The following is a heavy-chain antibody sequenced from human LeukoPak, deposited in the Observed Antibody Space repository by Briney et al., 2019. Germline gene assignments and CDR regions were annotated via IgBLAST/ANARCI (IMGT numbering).Heavy chain of an antibody. CDR2: IHHSGST. J-gene: IGHJ5*02. D-gene: IGHD2-2*01. Sequence: NASETLSLTCAVSGGSVSRSNWWNWVRQPPGKGLEWIGEIHHSGSTNYNPSLKSRDTMSVDKSKNQFSLKLSSVTAADTAVYYCARTEAFCSDTSCSNWFDPWGQGTLVTVSS. CDR3: ARTEAFCSDTSCSNWFDP. V-gene: IGHV4-4*02. CDR1: GGSVSRSNW.